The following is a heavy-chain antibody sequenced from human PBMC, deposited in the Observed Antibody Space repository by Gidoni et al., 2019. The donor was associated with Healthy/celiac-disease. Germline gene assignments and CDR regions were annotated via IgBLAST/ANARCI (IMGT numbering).Heavy chain of an antibody. CDR3: ARDRGIVGATSDDY. Sequence: EVQLVESGGGLVKPGGSLRLSCAASGFTFSSYSMNWVRQAQGKGLEWVSSISSSSSYIYYAAAVNGRFTISRDNAKTSLYLQMNSLRAEDTAVYYCARDRGIVGATSDDYWGQGTLVTVSS. CDR1: GFTFSSYS. V-gene: IGHV3-21*01. D-gene: IGHD1-26*01. CDR2: ISSSSSYI. J-gene: IGHJ4*02.